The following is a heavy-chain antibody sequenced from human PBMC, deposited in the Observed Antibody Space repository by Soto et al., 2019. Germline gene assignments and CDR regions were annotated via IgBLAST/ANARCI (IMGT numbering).Heavy chain of an antibody. D-gene: IGHD1-26*01. V-gene: IGHV3-23*01. CDR1: GFTFSSYA. Sequence: PGGSLRLSCAASGFTFSSYAMSWVRQAPGKGLEWVSAISGSGGSTYYADSVEGRFTISRDNSKNTLYLQMNSLRAEDTAVYYCAESGGLWELQWYFDLWGRGTLVTVSS. CDR2: ISGSGGST. CDR3: AESGGLWELQWYFDL. J-gene: IGHJ2*01.